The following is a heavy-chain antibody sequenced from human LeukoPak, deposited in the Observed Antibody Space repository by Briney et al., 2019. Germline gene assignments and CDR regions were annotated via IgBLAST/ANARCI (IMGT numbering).Heavy chain of an antibody. CDR1: GDSISRSGGYY. V-gene: IGHV4-31*03. J-gene: IGHJ4*02. CDR2: IYYSGST. D-gene: IGHD1-26*01. Sequence: ASQTLSLTCTVSGDSISRSGGYYWSWIRQHPGKGLEWIGYIYYSGSTYYNPSLKSRVTISVDTSKNQFSLKLSSMTAADTAVYYCARVSYGGNPFFDYWGQGTLVTVSP. CDR3: ARVSYGGNPFFDY.